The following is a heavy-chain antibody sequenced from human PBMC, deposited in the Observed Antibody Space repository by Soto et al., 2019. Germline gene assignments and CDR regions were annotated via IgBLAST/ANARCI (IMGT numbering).Heavy chain of an antibody. Sequence: GGSLRLSCAASGFTFSSYGMHWVRQAPGKGLEWVAVIWYDGSNKYYADSVKGRFTISRDNSKNTLYLQMNSLRAEDTAVYYCARDFSGSYQNYYYYYGMDVWGQGTTVTVSS. CDR2: IWYDGSNK. CDR3: ARDFSGSYQNYYYYYGMDV. V-gene: IGHV3-33*01. J-gene: IGHJ6*02. D-gene: IGHD3-10*01. CDR1: GFTFSSYG.